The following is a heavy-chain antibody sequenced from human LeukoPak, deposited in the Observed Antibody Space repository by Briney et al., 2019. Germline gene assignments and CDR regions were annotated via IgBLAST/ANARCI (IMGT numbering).Heavy chain of an antibody. D-gene: IGHD3-10*01. J-gene: IGHJ6*03. V-gene: IGHV3-7*01. CDR3: ARDAGSGSYFSYYYYMDV. Sequence: LTPASAAAAFSSSRYWMSCDSHAARNLMEWVANTKKDGSEKYYVGSVEGRFTISRDNAKHSLYLQMNSVRAEDTAVSYCARDAGSGSYFSYYYYMDVWGKGTTVTVPS. CDR1: AFSSSRYW. CDR2: TKKDGSEK.